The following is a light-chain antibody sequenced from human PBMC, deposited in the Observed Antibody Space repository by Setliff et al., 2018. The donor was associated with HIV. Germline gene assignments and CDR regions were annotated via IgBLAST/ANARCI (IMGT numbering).Light chain of an antibody. CDR2: DDN. CDR3: QVWDTSNDHHV. J-gene: IGLJ1*01. CDR1: NIGSKS. V-gene: IGLV3-21*03. Sequence: SYELIQPPSVSMAPGKTARITCGGNNIGSKSVHWYQQKPGQAPVLVVYDDNDRPSGIPERFSGSNSGNTATLTISGVEAGDEADYYCQVWDTSNDHHVFGTGTKVTV.